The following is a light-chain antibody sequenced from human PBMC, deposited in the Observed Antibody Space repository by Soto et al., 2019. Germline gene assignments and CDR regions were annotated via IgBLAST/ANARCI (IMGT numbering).Light chain of an antibody. J-gene: IGLJ2*01. CDR2: EVS. V-gene: IGLV2-14*01. CDR3: SAYAGSSATVL. Sequence: QSALTQPASVSGSPGQSITISCTGATSDFGGSKYVSWYQHHPGKAPKLMIYEVSNRPSGVSNRFSGSKSGNTASLTISGLQAGDEAAYYCSAYAGSSATVLFGGGTKLTVL. CDR1: TSDFGGSKY.